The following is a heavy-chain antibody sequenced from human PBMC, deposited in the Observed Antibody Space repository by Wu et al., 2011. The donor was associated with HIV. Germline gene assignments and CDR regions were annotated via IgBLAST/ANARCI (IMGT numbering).Heavy chain of an antibody. CDR2: ISAYNGDT. D-gene: IGHD6-6*01. V-gene: IGHV1-18*01. J-gene: IGHJ6*03. CDR1: GYTFTNYA. CDR3: ARDGSSAQLDLYYNHMDV. Sequence: QVQLVQSGAEVKKPGALVKVSCKASGYTFTNYAIHWVRQAPGQGLEWMGWISAYNGDTNYAQKLQDRVTMTTDTSTSTAYMELRSLRSDDTAVYYCARDGSSAQLDLYYNHMDVWGKGTTVTVSS.